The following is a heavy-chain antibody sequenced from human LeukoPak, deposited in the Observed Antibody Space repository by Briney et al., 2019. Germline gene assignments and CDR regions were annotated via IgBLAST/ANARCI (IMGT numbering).Heavy chain of an antibody. V-gene: IGHV4-59*08. CDR1: GGSISSYY. D-gene: IGHD2-21*02. CDR2: IYYSGST. Sequence: PSETLSLTCTVSGGSISSYYWSWIRQPPGKGLEWIGYIYYSGSTNYNPSLKSRVTISVDTSKNQFSLKLSSVTAADTAVYYCARRGGCGGDCYPAYGMDVWGQGTTVTVSS. CDR3: ARRGGCGGDCYPAYGMDV. J-gene: IGHJ6*02.